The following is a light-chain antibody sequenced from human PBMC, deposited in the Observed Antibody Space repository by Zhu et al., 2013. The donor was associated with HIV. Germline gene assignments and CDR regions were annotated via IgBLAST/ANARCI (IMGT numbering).Light chain of an antibody. CDR1: QDIRNH. J-gene: IGKJ2*01. Sequence: DIQMTQSPSSLSASVGDRVTITCRASQDIRNHLGWYQQKPGKAPRRLIYLASTLQSGVPSRFSGSGSGTDFSLTISSLQPEDFATYYCQQSFSTPPMYTFGQGTKVEIK. V-gene: IGKV1-39*01. CDR2: LAS. CDR3: QQSFSTPPMYT.